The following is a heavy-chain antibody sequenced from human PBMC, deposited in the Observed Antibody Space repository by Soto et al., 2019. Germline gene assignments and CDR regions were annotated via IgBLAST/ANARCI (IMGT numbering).Heavy chain of an antibody. Sequence: SETLSLTCTVSGGSISSSSYYWGWIRQPPGKGLEWIGSIYYSGSTYYNPSLKSRVTISVDTSKNQFSLKLSSVTAADTAVYYCARHPQNIVPLDFDYWGQGTLVTVSS. V-gene: IGHV4-39*01. CDR2: IYYSGST. D-gene: IGHD3-16*02. J-gene: IGHJ4*02. CDR3: ARHPQNIVPLDFDY. CDR1: GGSISSSSYY.